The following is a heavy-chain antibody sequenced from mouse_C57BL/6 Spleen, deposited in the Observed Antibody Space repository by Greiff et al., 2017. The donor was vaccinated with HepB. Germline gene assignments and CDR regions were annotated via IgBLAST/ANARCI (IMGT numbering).Heavy chain of an antibody. CDR3: ASSITTVVAYYFDY. D-gene: IGHD1-1*01. V-gene: IGHV5-6*01. J-gene: IGHJ2*01. CDR2: ISSGGSYT. Sequence: EVNVVESGGDLVKPGGSLKLSCAASGFTFSSYGMSWVRQTPDKRLEWVATISSGGSYTYYPDSVKGRFTISRDNAKNTLYLQMSSLKSEDTAMYYCASSITTVVAYYFDYWGQGTTLTVSS. CDR1: GFTFSSYG.